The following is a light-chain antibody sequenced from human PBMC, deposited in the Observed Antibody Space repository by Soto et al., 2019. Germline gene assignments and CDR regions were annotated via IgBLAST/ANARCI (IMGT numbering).Light chain of an antibody. CDR3: SAYTSSRRV. CDR2: EVS. V-gene: IGLV2-14*01. J-gene: IGLJ3*02. CDR1: SSDVGGYRY. Sequence: QSALTQPASVSGSPGQSITISCTGTSSDVGGYRYVSWYQQSPGAAPILIIYEVSNRPSGVSNRFSGSKSGNTASLTISGLQAEDEADYYCSAYTSSRRVFGGGTKVTVL.